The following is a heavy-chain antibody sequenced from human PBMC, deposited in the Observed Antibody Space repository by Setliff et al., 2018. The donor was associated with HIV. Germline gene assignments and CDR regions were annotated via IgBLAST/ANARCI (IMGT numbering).Heavy chain of an antibody. CDR1: GESISSKNYY. J-gene: IGHJ4*02. V-gene: IGHV4-39*07. Sequence: PSETLSLTCIVSGESISSKNYYWGWIRQPPGKGLEWIGSINYSGSTYYNPSLKSRVTISIDTSKNQFSLSPNSVTAADTAVYFCARDPNTGWYYLDFWGPGALVTVSS. CDR3: ARDPNTGWYYLDF. CDR2: INYSGST. D-gene: IGHD6-19*01.